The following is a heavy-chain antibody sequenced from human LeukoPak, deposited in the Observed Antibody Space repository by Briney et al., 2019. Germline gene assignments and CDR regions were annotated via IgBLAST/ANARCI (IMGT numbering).Heavy chain of an antibody. CDR1: GYSFTSYW. CDR2: IYPGDSGT. D-gene: IGHD5-24*01. V-gene: IGHV5-51*03. CDR3: ARATRWLQPYYFDY. Sequence: GESLKISCKGSGYSFTSYWIGWVGQMPGKGLEWMGIIYPGDSGTRYSPSFQGKVPISADKSISTAYLQWSSLKASDTAMYYCARATRWLQPYYFDYWGQGTMVTVSS. J-gene: IGHJ4*02.